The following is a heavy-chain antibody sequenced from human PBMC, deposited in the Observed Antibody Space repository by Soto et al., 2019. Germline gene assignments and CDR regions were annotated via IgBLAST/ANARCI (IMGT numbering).Heavy chain of an antibody. D-gene: IGHD3-10*01. CDR2: IWYDGSNK. Sequence: GGSLRLSCAASGFTFSSYGMHWVRQAPGKGLEWVAVIWYDGSNKYYADSVKGRFTISRDNSKNTLYLQMNSLRAEDTAVYYCARGYGSGSYSSHKYYYYYGMDVWGQGTTVTVSS. CDR1: GFTFSSYG. V-gene: IGHV3-33*01. J-gene: IGHJ6*02. CDR3: ARGYGSGSYSSHKYYYYYGMDV.